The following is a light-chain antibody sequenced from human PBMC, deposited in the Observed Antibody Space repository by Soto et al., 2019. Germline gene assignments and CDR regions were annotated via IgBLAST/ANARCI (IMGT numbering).Light chain of an antibody. Sequence: QSALTQPASVSGSPGQSITIPCTGTSGDVGSYNLVSWYQQHPGKAPKLLIYEVTARPSGVSTRFSGSKSGNTASLTISGLQPDDEADYYCCSYAGNSEVFGTGTKLTVL. CDR3: CSYAGNSEV. CDR1: SGDVGSYNL. CDR2: EVT. V-gene: IGLV2-23*02. J-gene: IGLJ1*01.